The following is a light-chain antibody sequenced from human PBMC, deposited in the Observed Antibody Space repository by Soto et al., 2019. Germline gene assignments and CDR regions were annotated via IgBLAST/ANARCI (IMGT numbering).Light chain of an antibody. CDR1: SSDIGAYDY. J-gene: IGLJ1*01. Sequence: QSALTQPASVSGSPGQSITISCTGTSSDIGAYDYVSWYQQHQGGVHKLLIYDVSSRPSGVYSRFSGSKSGNTASLTISGRQADDESDYYCSSFADSRARDYVFGGGTKLTVL. V-gene: IGLV2-14*03. CDR3: SSFADSRARDYV. CDR2: DVS.